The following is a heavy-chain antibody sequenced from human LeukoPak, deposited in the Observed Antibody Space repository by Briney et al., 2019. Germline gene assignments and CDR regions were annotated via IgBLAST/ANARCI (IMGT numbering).Heavy chain of an antibody. D-gene: IGHD5-12*01. CDR1: GFTFSSYG. CDR3: AKDGAWLRFDD. Sequence: GGSLRLSCAASGFTFSSYGMSWVRQAPGKGLEWVSAISGSGGSTYYADSVKGRFTISRDNSKNTLYLQMKNLRAEDTAVYYCAKDGAWLRFDDWGQGILVTVSS. J-gene: IGHJ4*02. V-gene: IGHV3-23*01. CDR2: ISGSGGST.